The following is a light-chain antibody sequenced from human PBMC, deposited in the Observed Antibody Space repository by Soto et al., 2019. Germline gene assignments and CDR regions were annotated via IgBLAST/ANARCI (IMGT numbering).Light chain of an antibody. V-gene: IGKV3-11*01. J-gene: IGKJ1*01. Sequence: EIVLTQSPATLSLSSGERSTLSCRASQSVSSYLAWYQQKPGQAPRLLIYDASNRATGIPARFSGSGSGTDFTLTISRLEPEDFAVYYCQQRSNWPWTFGQGTKVEIK. CDR1: QSVSSY. CDR2: DAS. CDR3: QQRSNWPWT.